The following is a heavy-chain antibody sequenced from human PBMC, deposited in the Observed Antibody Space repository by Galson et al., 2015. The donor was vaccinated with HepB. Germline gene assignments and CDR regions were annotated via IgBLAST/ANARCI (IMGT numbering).Heavy chain of an antibody. V-gene: IGHV3-7*01. CDR3: VRDTYRGNSFGAFHI. J-gene: IGHJ3*02. CDR2: IKQDGSEK. Sequence: SLRLSCAASGFTFSTYWMSWVRQAPGKGLEWVAHIKQDGSEKYYVDSVKGRFTISRDNAKNSLSLQIHSLRAEDTAVYFCVRDTYRGNSFGAFHIWGQGTMVTVSS. CDR1: GFTFSTYW. D-gene: IGHD1-26*01.